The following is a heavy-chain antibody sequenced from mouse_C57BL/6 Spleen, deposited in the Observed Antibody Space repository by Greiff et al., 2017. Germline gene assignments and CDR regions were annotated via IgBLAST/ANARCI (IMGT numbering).Heavy chain of an antibody. D-gene: IGHD2-2*01. J-gene: IGHJ2*01. Sequence: QVQLQQSGPELVKPGASVKISCKASGYAFRSSWMNWVKQRPGKGLEWIGRIYPGDGDTNYNGNVKGKATLTAYKSSSTAYMQISSLQSEDSSVYFCARAGLRGVDYWGQGTTLTVSS. CDR1: GYAFRSSW. CDR3: ARAGLRGVDY. CDR2: IYPGDGDT. V-gene: IGHV1-82*01.